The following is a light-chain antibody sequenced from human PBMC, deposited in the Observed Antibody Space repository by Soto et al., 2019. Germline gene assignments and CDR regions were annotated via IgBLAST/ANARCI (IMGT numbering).Light chain of an antibody. CDR1: QSVNTY. CDR3: QQTYRSPRT. CDR2: AAS. V-gene: IGKV1-39*01. J-gene: IGKJ2*01. Sequence: DIQMTQSPSSLSASVGDSVTITCRASQSVNTYLNWYQQMSGKAPDLLIYAASSLRSGVPSRFRGSGSGTDFTLTINNLQPEDFATYYCQQTYRSPRTFGRGTKLDIK.